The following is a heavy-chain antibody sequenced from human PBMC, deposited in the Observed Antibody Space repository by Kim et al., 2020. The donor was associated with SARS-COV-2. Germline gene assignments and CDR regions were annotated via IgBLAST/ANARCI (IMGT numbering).Heavy chain of an antibody. J-gene: IGHJ3*02. D-gene: IGHD3-22*01. CDR2: IYYSGST. V-gene: IGHV4-59*01. Sequence: SETLSLTCTVSGGSISSYYWSWIRQPPGKGLEWIGYIYYSGSTNYNPSLKSRVTISVDTSKNQFSLKLSSVTAADTAVYYCAREVGGDYYDSSGLWNAFDIWGQGTMVTVSS. CDR1: GGSISSYY. CDR3: AREVGGDYYDSSGLWNAFDI.